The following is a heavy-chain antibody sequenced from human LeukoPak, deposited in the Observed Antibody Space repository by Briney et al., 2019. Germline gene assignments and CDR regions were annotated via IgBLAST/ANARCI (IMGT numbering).Heavy chain of an antibody. Sequence: ASETLSLTCTVSGGSISSYYWSWIRQPPGKGLEWIGYIYYSGSTYYNPSLKSRVTISVDTSKNQFSLKLSSVTAADTAVYYCARRYYYYYYMDVWGKGTTVTVSS. CDR1: GGSISSYY. CDR3: ARRYYYYYYMDV. J-gene: IGHJ6*03. V-gene: IGHV4-59*04. CDR2: IYYSGST.